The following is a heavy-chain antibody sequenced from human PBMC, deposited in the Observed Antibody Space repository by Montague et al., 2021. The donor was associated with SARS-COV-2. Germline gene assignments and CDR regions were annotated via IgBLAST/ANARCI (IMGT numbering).Heavy chain of an antibody. CDR1: GDAISSGDYY. CDR2: VRLSGDS. V-gene: IGHV4-30-4*08. D-gene: IGHD1-26*01. J-gene: IGHJ4*02. CDR3: ARDGGVGVAEYFDW. Sequence: TLSLTCTVSGDAISSGDYYWTWVRQPPGKGLEWIGYVRLSGDSHSNPSLKGRVSISIDTTKNQFSLKLNSVTAADTAVYYCARDGGVGVAEYFDWWGQGTLVTVSS.